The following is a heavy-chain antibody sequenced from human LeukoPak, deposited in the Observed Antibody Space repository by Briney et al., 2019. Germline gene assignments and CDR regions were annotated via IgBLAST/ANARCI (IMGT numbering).Heavy chain of an antibody. Sequence: GGSLRLSCAASGFTVSSNYMSWVRQAPGKGLEWVSVTYSGGSTYYADSVKGRFTISRDNSKNTLYLQMNSLRAEDTAVYYCARDDYGSGSYYKTPLYYYGMDVWGQGTTVTVSS. V-gene: IGHV3-66*01. J-gene: IGHJ6*02. CDR2: TYSGGST. D-gene: IGHD3-10*01. CDR3: ARDDYGSGSYYKTPLYYYGMDV. CDR1: GFTVSSNY.